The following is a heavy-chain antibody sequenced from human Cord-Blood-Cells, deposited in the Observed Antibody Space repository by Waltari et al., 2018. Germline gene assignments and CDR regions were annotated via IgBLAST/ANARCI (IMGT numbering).Heavy chain of an antibody. CDR1: GFTVSSNY. Sequence: EVQLVESGGGLVQPGGSLRLSCAASGFTVSSNYMSWVRQAPGKGLGWVSVIYSGGSKYYADSVKGRFTISRDNSKNTLYLQMNSLRAEDMAVYYCARDGEQQLAFDYWGQGTLVTVSS. CDR3: ARDGEQQLAFDY. V-gene: IGHV3-66*01. CDR2: IYSGGSK. J-gene: IGHJ4*02. D-gene: IGHD6-13*01.